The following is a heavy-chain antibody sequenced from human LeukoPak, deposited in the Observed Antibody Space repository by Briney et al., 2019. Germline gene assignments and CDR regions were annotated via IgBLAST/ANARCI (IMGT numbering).Heavy chain of an antibody. D-gene: IGHD4/OR15-4a*01. CDR2: ISASGGMM. V-gene: IGHV3-11*01. CDR3: ARHMVLSPCDY. J-gene: IGHJ4*02. Sequence: PVWSVRLSCAASGFRIDDYYLSWIRQAPGKGLEWISFISASGGMMDHADSVKGRFTISRDNAKNSVYLEMNNLRAEDTAVYHCARHMVLSPCDYWGPGTLVPVSS. CDR1: GFRIDDYY.